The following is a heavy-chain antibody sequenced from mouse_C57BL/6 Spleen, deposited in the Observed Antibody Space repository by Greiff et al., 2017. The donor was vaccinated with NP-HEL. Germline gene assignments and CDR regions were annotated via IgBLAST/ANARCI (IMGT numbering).Heavy chain of an antibody. J-gene: IGHJ4*01. V-gene: IGHV5-6*01. CDR1: GFTFSSYG. CDR2: ISSGGSYT. CDR3: ARRDYDAMDY. Sequence: EVQLVESGGDLVKPGGSLKLSCAASGFTFSSYGMSWVRQTPDKRLEWVATISSGGSYTYYPDSVKGRFTISRDNAKNTLYLQMSRLKSEDTAMYYCARRDYDAMDYWGQGTSVTVSS.